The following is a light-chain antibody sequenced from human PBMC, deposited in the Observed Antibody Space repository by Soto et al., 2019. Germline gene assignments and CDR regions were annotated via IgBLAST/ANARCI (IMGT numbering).Light chain of an antibody. J-gene: IGKJ4*01. CDR2: KAS. V-gene: IGKV1-5*03. CDR3: QQYNTYPLT. CDR1: QSISTW. Sequence: DIQMTQSPSTRSASVGDRVTITCRASQSISTWLAWYQQKPGKAPKLLIYKASNLEGGVPSRFSGSGSGTEFNITISSLQPDDFATYYCQQYNTYPLTFGGGTTVEI.